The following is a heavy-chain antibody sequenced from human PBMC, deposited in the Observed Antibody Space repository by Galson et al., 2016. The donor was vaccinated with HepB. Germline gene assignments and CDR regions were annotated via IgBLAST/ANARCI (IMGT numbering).Heavy chain of an antibody. Sequence: SLRLSCAASGFTFTDYYMDWVRQAPGKGLEWIGRTSDKARSYTTEYAASVKGRFTISRDNAKKSMYLQMNSLKTEDTAVYYCAKSGGNTLGAFDDWGQGTMLTVSS. CDR1: GFTFTDYY. J-gene: IGHJ3*01. D-gene: IGHD2-15*01. CDR2: TSDKARSYTT. CDR3: AKSGGNTLGAFDD. V-gene: IGHV3-72*01.